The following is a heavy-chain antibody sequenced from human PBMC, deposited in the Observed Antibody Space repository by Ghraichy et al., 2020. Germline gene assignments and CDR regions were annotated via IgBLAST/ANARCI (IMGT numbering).Heavy chain of an antibody. D-gene: IGHD7-27*01. CDR3: ARDGITGDGIWNWFDP. CDR2: IGATDVTT. V-gene: IGHV3-23*01. CDR1: GFTFTSYA. J-gene: IGHJ5*02. Sequence: LTCAASGFTFTSYAMTWVRQAPGKGLEWVSSIGATDVTTSYADSVEGRFTISRDNSKNTLYLQLNSLRADDTAVYYCARDGITGDGIWNWFDPWGQGTLVTVSS.